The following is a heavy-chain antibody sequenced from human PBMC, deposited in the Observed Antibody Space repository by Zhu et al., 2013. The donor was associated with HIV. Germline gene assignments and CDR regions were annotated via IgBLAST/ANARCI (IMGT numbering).Heavy chain of an antibody. V-gene: IGHV1-69*06. D-gene: IGHD1-26*01. J-gene: IGHJ2*01. CDR3: ARSGAGSSPAHWYFDL. Sequence: QVQLMQSGAEVKKPGSSVKVSCKASGGTFSNYDFSWVRQAPGHGLEWMGGIIPIFGTTNYAQKFQDRVTITADKSTNTAYMDLRSLKSDDTAVYYCARSGAGSSPAHWYFDLWGRGTLVTVSS. CDR1: GGTFSNYD. CDR2: IIPIFGTT.